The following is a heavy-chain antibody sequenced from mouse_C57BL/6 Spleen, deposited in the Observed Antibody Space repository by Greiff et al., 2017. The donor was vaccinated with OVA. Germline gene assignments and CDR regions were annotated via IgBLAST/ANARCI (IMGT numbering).Heavy chain of an antibody. CDR3: ARVLYGNLVYFDY. V-gene: IGHV5-16*01. D-gene: IGHD2-1*01. J-gene: IGHJ2*01. Sequence: DVKLVESEGGLVQPGRSMKLSCTASGFTFSDYYMAWVRQVPEKGLEWVANINYDGSSTYYLDSLKSRFIFSVDNAKNILYLQMSSLKSEDTATYYCARVLYGNLVYFDYWGQGTTLTVSS. CDR1: GFTFSDYY. CDR2: INYDGSST.